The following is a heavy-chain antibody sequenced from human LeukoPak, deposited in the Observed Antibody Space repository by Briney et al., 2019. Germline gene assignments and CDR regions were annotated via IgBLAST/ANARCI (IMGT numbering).Heavy chain of an antibody. CDR1: GFTFSIYA. D-gene: IGHD3-22*01. CDR3: AKAHLYYYDSSGYYPYFDY. V-gene: IGHV3-23*01. CDR2: LSASSSST. Sequence: PGGSLRLSCAASGFTFSIYAMSWVRQAPGKGLEWVSALSASSSSTYYTDSVQGRFTISRDNSKNTLYLQMNSLRAEDTAVYYCAKAHLYYYDSSGYYPYFDYWGQGTLVTVSS. J-gene: IGHJ4*02.